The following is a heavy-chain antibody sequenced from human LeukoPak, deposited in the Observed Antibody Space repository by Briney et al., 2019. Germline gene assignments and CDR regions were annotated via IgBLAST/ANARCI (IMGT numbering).Heavy chain of an antibody. D-gene: IGHD3-3*01. CDR1: GGSISSDSYY. CDR2: IYTSGST. V-gene: IGHV4-61*02. Sequence: SETLSLTCTVSGGSISSDSYYWSWIRQPAGKGLKWIGRIYTSGSTNYNPSLKSRVTMSVDTSKNQFSLKLRSVTAADTAVYYCARDFWSGSYYFDYWGQGTLVTVSS. CDR3: ARDFWSGSYYFDY. J-gene: IGHJ4*02.